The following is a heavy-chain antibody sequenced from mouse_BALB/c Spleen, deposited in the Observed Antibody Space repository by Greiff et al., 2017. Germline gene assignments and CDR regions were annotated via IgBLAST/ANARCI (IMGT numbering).Heavy chain of an antibody. CDR1: GYAFSSYW. V-gene: IGHV1-80*01. J-gene: IGHJ1*01. CDR2: IYPGDGDT. D-gene: IGHD4-1*01. CDR3: ARGNWDRYFDV. Sequence: VHLVESGAELVRPGSSVKISCKASGYAFSSYWMNWVKQRPGQGLEWIGQIYPGDGDTNYNGKFKGKATLTADKSSSTAYMQLSSLTSEDSAVYFCARGNWDRYFDVWGAGTTVTVSS.